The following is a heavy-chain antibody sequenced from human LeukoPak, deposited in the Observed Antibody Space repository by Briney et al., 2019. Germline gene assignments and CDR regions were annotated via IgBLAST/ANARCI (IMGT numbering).Heavy chain of an antibody. CDR3: ARGLYCSGGSCYNIDY. CDR2: MNPNSGNT. J-gene: IGHJ4*02. Sequence: ASVKVSCKAFGYTFTSYDINWVRQATGQGLEWMGWMNPNSGNTGYAQKFQGRVTMTRNTSISTAYMELSSLRSEDTAVYYCARGLYCSGGSCYNIDYWGQGTLVTVSS. CDR1: GYTFTSYD. V-gene: IGHV1-8*01. D-gene: IGHD2-15*01.